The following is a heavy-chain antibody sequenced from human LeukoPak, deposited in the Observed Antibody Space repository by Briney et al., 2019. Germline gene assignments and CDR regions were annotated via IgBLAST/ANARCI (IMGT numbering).Heavy chain of an antibody. CDR2: ITGSGGST. J-gene: IGHJ4*02. V-gene: IGHV3-23*01. CDR1: GFTFSSYA. CDR3: VRDADYYKGDY. D-gene: IGHD1-26*01. Sequence: PGGSLRLSCAVSGFTFSSYAMNWVRQAPGKGLEWVSGITGSGGSTYYADSVKGRFTISRDNAKNSLYLQMNSLRAADTAVYYCVRDADYYKGDYWGQGTLVIVSS.